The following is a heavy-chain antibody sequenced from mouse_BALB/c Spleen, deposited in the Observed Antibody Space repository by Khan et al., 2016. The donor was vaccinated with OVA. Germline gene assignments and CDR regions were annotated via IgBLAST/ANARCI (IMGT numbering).Heavy chain of an antibody. Sequence: VKLLESGPGLVAPSQNLSITCTVSGFSLSDYGVSWIRQPPGKGLEWLGVIWGGGSTYYNSALTSRLSISKDNSKSQVFLKMSSLQNDDTAMFYCAKGVWSYYYTLDYWGQGTSVTVSS. J-gene: IGHJ4*01. V-gene: IGHV2-6-5*01. CDR2: IWGGGST. CDR1: GFSLSDYG. CDR3: AKGVWSYYYTLDY.